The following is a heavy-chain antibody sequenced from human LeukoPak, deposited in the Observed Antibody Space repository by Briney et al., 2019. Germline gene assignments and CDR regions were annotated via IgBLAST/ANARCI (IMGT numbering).Heavy chain of an antibody. CDR3: ARRWNYGTNYYMDV. Sequence: SETLSLTCAVYGGSFSNYYWSWIRQSPGKGLEWIGEINDNGRINYNPSLMTRVTISIDTSKKQLSPTVNFVTAADTAVYYCARRWNYGTNYYMDVWDKGTTVTVSS. CDR2: INDNGRI. CDR1: GGSFSNYY. D-gene: IGHD1-7*01. V-gene: IGHV4-34*01. J-gene: IGHJ6*03.